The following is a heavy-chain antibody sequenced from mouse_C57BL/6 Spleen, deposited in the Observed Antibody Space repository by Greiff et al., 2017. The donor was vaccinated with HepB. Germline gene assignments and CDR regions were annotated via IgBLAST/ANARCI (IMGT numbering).Heavy chain of an antibody. V-gene: IGHV7-3*01. CDR1: GFTFTDYY. J-gene: IGHJ4*01. D-gene: IGHD1-1*01. CDR3: ASSYGSFMDY. Sequence: DVQLVESGGGLVQPGGSLSLSCAASGFTFTDYYMSWVRQPPGKALEWLGFIRNKANGYTTEYSASVKGRFTISRDNSQSILYLQMNALRAEDSATYYWASSYGSFMDYWGQGTSVTVSS. CDR2: IRNKANGYTT.